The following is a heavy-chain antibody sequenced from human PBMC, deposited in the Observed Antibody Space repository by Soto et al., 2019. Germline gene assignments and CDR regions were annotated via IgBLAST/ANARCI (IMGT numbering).Heavy chain of an antibody. V-gene: IGHV6-1*01. J-gene: IGHJ6*02. CDR1: GDSVSSNSAA. CDR3: ARDEQQLVREASYYHYYYVTDV. D-gene: IGHD6-13*01. Sequence: SQTLSLTCAISGDSVSSNSAAWNWIGKSPSRVLEWLGRTYYRSKWYNDYAVSVKSRITLNPDTSKNQFSLQLNSVTPEDPVVYYCARDEQQLVREASYYHYYYVTDVWGPGTTVTVSS. CDR2: TYYRSKWYN.